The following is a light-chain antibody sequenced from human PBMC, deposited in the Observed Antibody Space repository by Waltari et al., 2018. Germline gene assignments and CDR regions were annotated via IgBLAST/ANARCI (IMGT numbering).Light chain of an antibody. CDR3: SSYAGSKYV. Sequence: QSALTQPPSASGSPGQSVTISCTGTSSDVGGYNYVSWYQQHPGKAPKLMIYEVSKRPSGCPDRFSGSKSGNTASLTVSGLQADDEADYYCSSYAGSKYVFGTGTKVTVL. J-gene: IGLJ1*01. CDR2: EVS. V-gene: IGLV2-8*01. CDR1: SSDVGGYNY.